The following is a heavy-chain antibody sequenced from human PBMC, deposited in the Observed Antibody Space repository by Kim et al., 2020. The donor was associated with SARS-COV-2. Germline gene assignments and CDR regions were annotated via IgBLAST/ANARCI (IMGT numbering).Heavy chain of an antibody. CDR3: VRVAYSSGSYRHWYLDL. J-gene: IGHJ2*01. CDR2: VRNSGST. Sequence: SETLSLTCTVSGGSISNYYWTWIRQPPGKGLEWIGFVRNSGSTNYNPSLKSRVTMSKDTSKNHFSLNLTSVTAADTAVYYCVRVAYSSGSYRHWYLDLWGRGPLVPVSP. D-gene: IGHD3-10*01. V-gene: IGHV4-59*01. CDR1: GGSISNYY.